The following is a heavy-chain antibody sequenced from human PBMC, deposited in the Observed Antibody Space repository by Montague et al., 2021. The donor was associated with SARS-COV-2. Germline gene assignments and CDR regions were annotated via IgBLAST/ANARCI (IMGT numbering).Heavy chain of an antibody. J-gene: IGHJ5*01. Sequence: SETLSLTCTVSGGSISSNYWSWIRQPPGKGLEWIGYIYYSGSTNTNPSPNSRVTITVDTAKTQFSLKLSSVTAAATAVDYYSREVGGSYYSRSFDSWGQGTLVTVSS. CDR3: SREVGGSYYSRSFDS. CDR2: IYYSGST. V-gene: IGHV4-59*01. D-gene: IGHD3-10*01. CDR1: GGSISSNY.